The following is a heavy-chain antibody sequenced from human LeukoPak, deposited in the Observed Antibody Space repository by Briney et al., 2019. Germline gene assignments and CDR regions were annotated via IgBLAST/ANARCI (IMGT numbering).Heavy chain of an antibody. J-gene: IGHJ6*02. D-gene: IGHD3-16*01. CDR3: ARGGGLDV. Sequence: GGSLRLSCAASGLTVTNAWMNWVRQAPGKGLEWVASINHNGNVNYYVDSVKGRFTISRDNAKSSLYLQMSNLRAEDTAVYFCARGGGLDVWGQGATVTVSS. CDR1: GLTVTNAW. CDR2: INHNGNVN. V-gene: IGHV3-7*03.